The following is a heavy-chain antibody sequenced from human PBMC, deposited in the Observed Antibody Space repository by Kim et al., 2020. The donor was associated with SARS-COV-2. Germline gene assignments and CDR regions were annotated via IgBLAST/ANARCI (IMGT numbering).Heavy chain of an antibody. J-gene: IGHJ4*02. CDR3: ARGHSGYDYYFDY. V-gene: IGHV3-21*01. D-gene: IGHD5-12*01. Sequence: YADSVKGRFTISRDNAKNSLYLQMNSLRAEDTAVYYCARGHSGYDYYFDYWGQGTLVTVSS.